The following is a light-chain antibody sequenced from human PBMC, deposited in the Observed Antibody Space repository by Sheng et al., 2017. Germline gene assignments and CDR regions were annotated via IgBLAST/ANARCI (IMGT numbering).Light chain of an antibody. J-gene: IGKJ4*01. CDR1: QSVFYSPNKRNY. CDR3: QQYYSTPLT. V-gene: IGKV4-1*01. Sequence: DIVLTQSPDSLAVSLGERATVNCKSSQSVFYSPNKRNYLAWYQQRPGQPPKLLISWATTRQSGVPDRFSGSGSGTDYTLTINGLQAEDVAVYYCQQYYSTPLTFGGGTKLEIK. CDR2: WAT.